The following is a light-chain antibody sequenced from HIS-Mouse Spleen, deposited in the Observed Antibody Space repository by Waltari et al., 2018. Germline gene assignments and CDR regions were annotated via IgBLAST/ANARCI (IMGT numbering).Light chain of an antibody. Sequence: QSALTQPASVSGSPGQSITISCTGTSSDVGSYNLVSWYQQHPGKAPKRMIYEGSKRHSGVSNRFSGSKSGNTASLTISGLQAEDEADYYCCSYAGSSTVVFGGGTKLTVL. CDR2: EGS. J-gene: IGLJ2*01. V-gene: IGLV2-23*01. CDR3: CSYAGSSTVV. CDR1: SSDVGSYNL.